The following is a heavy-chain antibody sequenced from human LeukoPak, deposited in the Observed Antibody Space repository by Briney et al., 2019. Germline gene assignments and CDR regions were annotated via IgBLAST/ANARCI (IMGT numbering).Heavy chain of an antibody. CDR2: ISSSGSTI. V-gene: IGHV3-48*03. J-gene: IGHJ4*02. D-gene: IGHD5-24*01. CDR1: GFTFSSYE. CDR3: ARERRDGYVYYFDY. Sequence: GGSLRLSCAASGFTFSSYEMNWVRQAPGKGLEWVSYISSSGSTIYYADSVKGRFTISRDNAKNSLYLQMNSLRAEDTAVYYCARERRDGYVYYFDYWGQGTLVTVSS.